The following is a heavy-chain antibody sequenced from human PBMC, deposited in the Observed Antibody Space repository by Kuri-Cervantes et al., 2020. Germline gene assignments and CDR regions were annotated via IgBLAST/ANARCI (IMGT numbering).Heavy chain of an antibody. D-gene: IGHD6-13*01. J-gene: IGHJ4*02. V-gene: IGHV3-74*01. CDR3: ARARVAAAGRWYYFDY. CDR1: GFTFSSYG. Sequence: GGSLRLSCAASGFTFSSYGMHWVRQAPGKGLVWVSRINSDGSSTSYADSVKGRFTISRDNAKNTLYLQMNSLRAEDTAVYYCARARVAAAGRWYYFDYWGQGTLVTVSS. CDR2: INSDGSST.